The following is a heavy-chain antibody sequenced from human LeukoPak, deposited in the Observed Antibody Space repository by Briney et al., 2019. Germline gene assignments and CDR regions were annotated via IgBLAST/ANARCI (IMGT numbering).Heavy chain of an antibody. D-gene: IGHD3-10*01. CDR3: AGSGTYSDDAFDI. Sequence: PSETLSLTCTVSGGSISSSSYYWGWIRQAPGKGLEWIGYMYYSGTAYYNMSLKRRVTISVDTSKNQFSLKLSSVTAIDTAVYYCAGSGTYSDDAFDIWGQGTMVTVSS. V-gene: IGHV4-39*01. CDR1: GGSISSSSYY. CDR2: MYYSGTA. J-gene: IGHJ3*02.